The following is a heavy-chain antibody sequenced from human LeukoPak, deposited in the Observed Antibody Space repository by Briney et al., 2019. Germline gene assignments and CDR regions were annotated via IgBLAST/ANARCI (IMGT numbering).Heavy chain of an antibody. D-gene: IGHD6-6*01. CDR1: GFTFSSFG. V-gene: IGHV3-23*01. CDR2: IRGGGGTI. J-gene: IGHJ4*02. Sequence: GGSLRLSCAASGFTFSSFGMSWVRQAPGKGLEWFSTIRGGGGTIYYADSVRGRFAISRDNSMDTLSLQMNSLGAEDTALYYCAKGRYSSSSAYFDYWGQGALVTVSS. CDR3: AKGRYSSSSAYFDY.